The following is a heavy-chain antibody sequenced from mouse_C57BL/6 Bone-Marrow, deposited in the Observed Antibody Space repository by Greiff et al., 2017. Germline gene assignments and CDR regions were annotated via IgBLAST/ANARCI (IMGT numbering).Heavy chain of an antibody. J-gene: IGHJ4*01. Sequence: EVKVVESGAGLVKPGGSLKLSCAASGFTFSSYAMSWVSQTPEKRLEWVAYISSGGDYIYYADTVKVRFTISRDNARNTLYLQMSRLKSEDTAMYYCTRDSFSNPMDYWGQGTSVTVSS. V-gene: IGHV5-9-1*02. CDR2: ISSGGDYI. D-gene: IGHD2-5*01. CDR1: GFTFSSYA. CDR3: TRDSFSNPMDY.